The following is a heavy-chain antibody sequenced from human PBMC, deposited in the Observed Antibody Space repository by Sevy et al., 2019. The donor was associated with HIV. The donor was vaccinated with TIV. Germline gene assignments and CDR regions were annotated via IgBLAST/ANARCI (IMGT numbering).Heavy chain of an antibody. J-gene: IGHJ6*02. CDR3: ARAPPYSSSPNYYYYYGMDV. CDR1: GYTFTSYA. D-gene: IGHD6-6*01. CDR2: SNTNTGNP. Sequence: ASVKVSCKASGYTFTSYAMNWVRQAPGQGLEWMGWSNTNTGNPTYAQGFTGRFVFSLDTSVSTAYLQISSLKAEDTAVYYCARAPPYSSSPNYYYYYGMDVWGQWTTVTVSS. V-gene: IGHV7-4-1*02.